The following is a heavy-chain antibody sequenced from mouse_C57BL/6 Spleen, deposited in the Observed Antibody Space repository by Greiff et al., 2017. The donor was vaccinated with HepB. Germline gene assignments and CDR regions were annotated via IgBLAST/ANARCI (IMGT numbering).Heavy chain of an antibody. Sequence: EVQLQQSGPELVKPGASVKMSCKASGYTFTDYNMHWVKQSHGKSLEWIGYINPNNGGTSYNQKFKGKAKLTGNKSSSTAYMELRSLTSEDSAVYYCARALYSNYVSFAYWGQGTLVTVSA. D-gene: IGHD2-5*01. J-gene: IGHJ3*01. CDR2: INPNNGGT. CDR3: ARALYSNYVSFAY. CDR1: GYTFTDYN. V-gene: IGHV1-22*01.